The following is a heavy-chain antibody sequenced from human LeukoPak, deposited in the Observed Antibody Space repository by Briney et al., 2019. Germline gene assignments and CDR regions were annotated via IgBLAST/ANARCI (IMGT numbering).Heavy chain of an antibody. D-gene: IGHD2-2*01. CDR3: AKSQRKDQLLFGYYFDY. Sequence: GGSLRLSCAASGFTFDDYAMHWVRQAPGKGLEWVSGISWNSDRTGYADSVKGRFTTSRDNAKNSLYLQMNSLRAEDMALYYCAKSQRKDQLLFGYYFDYWGQGTLVTVSS. V-gene: IGHV3-9*03. J-gene: IGHJ4*02. CDR2: ISWNSDRT. CDR1: GFTFDDYA.